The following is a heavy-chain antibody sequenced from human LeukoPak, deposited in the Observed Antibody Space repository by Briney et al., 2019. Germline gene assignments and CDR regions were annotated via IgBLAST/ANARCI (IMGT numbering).Heavy chain of an antibody. CDR3: AATYYYDSSGYSVTHPPRYFQH. CDR2: ISGSGGST. CDR1: GFTFSSYA. Sequence: GGSLRLSCAASGFTFSSYAMSWVRQAPGKGLEWVSAISGSGGSTYYADSVKGRFTISRDNSKNTLCLQMNSLRAEDTAVYYCAATYYYDSSGYSVTHPPRYFQHWGQGTLVTVSS. D-gene: IGHD3-22*01. J-gene: IGHJ1*01. V-gene: IGHV3-23*01.